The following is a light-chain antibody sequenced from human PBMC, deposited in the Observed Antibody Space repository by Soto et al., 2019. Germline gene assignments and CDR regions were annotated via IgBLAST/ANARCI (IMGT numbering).Light chain of an antibody. V-gene: IGKV1-39*01. J-gene: IGKJ4*01. CDR2: AAS. CDR3: QQSYSSPPT. Sequence: DIQMTQSPSSLSASVGDRVTITCRASQSISNYLNWYQQKPGKAPKLLIYAASSLQSGVPSRFSGSGSGTDFTLTISSLQPEDFATYYCQQSYSSPPTFGGGTNVDIK. CDR1: QSISNY.